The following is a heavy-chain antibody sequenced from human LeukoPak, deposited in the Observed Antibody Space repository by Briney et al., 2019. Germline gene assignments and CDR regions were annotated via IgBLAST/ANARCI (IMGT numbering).Heavy chain of an antibody. D-gene: IGHD1-26*01. V-gene: IGHV4-61*02. CDR3: TRGGELMNF. Sequence: KPSQTLSLTCTVSGGSVNSGSYYWTWIRQPAGKRLEWIGRIYTSGSTNYNPSLKSRVTISIDASKNQFSLRLSSVTAADTAVYYCTRGGELMNFWGQGTLVTVSS. J-gene: IGHJ4*02. CDR1: GGSVNSGSYY. CDR2: IYTSGST.